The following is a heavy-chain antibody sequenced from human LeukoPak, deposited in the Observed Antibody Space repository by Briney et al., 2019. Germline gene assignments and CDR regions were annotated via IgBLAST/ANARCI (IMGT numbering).Heavy chain of an antibody. CDR2: IKQDGSEK. CDR1: GFTFSSYW. D-gene: IGHD6-13*01. J-gene: IGHJ4*02. Sequence: GGSLRLSCAASGFTFSSYWMSWVRQAPGKGLERVANIKQDGSEKYYVDSVKGRFTISRDNAKNSLYLQMNSLRAEDTAVYYCARDWARGYSSSWYYFDYWGQGTLVTVSS. V-gene: IGHV3-7*05. CDR3: ARDWARGYSSSWYYFDY.